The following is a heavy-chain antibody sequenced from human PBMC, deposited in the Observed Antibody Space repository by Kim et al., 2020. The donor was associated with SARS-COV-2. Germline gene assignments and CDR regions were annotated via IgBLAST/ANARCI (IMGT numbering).Heavy chain of an antibody. CDR3: ARGGSTDY. J-gene: IGHJ4*02. CDR2: ISSSDTT. Sequence: GGSLRLSCAASGFTFSNYAMSWVRQAPGKGLEWVSAISSSDTTYFADSVKGRFTISRDNSKNTLYLQMNSLRAEDTAVYYCARGGSTDYWGQGTLVTVSS. D-gene: IGHD3-16*01. V-gene: IGHV3-23*01. CDR1: GFTFSNYA.